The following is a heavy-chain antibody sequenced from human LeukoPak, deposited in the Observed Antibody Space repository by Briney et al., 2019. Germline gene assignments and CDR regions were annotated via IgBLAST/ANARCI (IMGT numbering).Heavy chain of an antibody. CDR3: ARGAILTGYLYYCYYYMDV. V-gene: IGHV4-34*01. D-gene: IGHD3-9*01. CDR1: GGSFSGYY. Sequence: SETLSLTCAVYGGSFSGYYWGWIRQPPGKGLEWSEEINHSGSTNYNPSLKSRVTISVDTSKNQFSLKLSSVTAADTAVYYCARGAILTGYLYYCYYYMDVWGKGTTVTVSS. J-gene: IGHJ6*03. CDR2: INHSGST.